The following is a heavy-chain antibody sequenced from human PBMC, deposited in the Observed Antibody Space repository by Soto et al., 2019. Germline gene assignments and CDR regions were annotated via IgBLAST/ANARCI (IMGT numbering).Heavy chain of an antibody. D-gene: IGHD6-6*01. CDR1: GGTFSSYA. CDR2: IIPIFGTA. V-gene: IGHV1-69*01. J-gene: IGHJ4*02. CDR3: ASVRYEYSSSAPTFNY. Sequence: QVQLVQSGAEVKKPGSSVKVSCKASGGTFSSYAISWVRQAPGQGLEWMGGIIPIFGTANYAQKFQGRVTITADESTSTAYMELSSRISEETAVYYCASVRYEYSSSAPTFNYWGQGTLVTVSS.